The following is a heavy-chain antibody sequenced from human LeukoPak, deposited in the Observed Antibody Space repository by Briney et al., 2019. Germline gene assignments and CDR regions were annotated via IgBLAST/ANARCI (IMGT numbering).Heavy chain of an antibody. J-gene: IGHJ3*02. CDR3: ARDSGVVPAAPTPGAFDI. CDR1: GDSVSSNSAA. CDR2: TYYRSKWYN. D-gene: IGHD2-2*01. V-gene: IGHV6-1*01. Sequence: SQTLSLTCAISGDSVSSNSAAWNWIRQSPSRGLEWLGRTYYRSKWYNDYAVSVKSRITINPDTSKNQFSLQLNSVTPEDTAVYYCARDSGVVPAAPTPGAFDIWGQGTMVTVSS.